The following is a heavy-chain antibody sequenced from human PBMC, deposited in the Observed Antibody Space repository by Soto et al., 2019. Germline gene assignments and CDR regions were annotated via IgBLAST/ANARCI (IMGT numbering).Heavy chain of an antibody. J-gene: IGHJ6*02. CDR3: AGDDVHGSGLSGGMDV. V-gene: IGHV4-31*03. Sequence: QVQLQESGPGLVKPSETLSLSCNVSGGSISSDDFFWSWVRQHPARGLQWIGYIYHSRTTYYNPSLQGRINRSLDTSKTQFSLKLRSVTTGDTAVDFCAGDDVHGSGLSGGMDVWGQVTAVTV. CDR2: IYHSRTT. CDR1: GGSISSDDFF. D-gene: IGHD3-10*01.